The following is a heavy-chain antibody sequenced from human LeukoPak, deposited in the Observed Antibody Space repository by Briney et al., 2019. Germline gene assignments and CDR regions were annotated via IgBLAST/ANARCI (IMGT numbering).Heavy chain of an antibody. CDR1: GGSISSGSYY. CDR2: IYTSGST. CDR3: ARFYGDYSLYYFDY. V-gene: IGHV4-61*02. D-gene: IGHD4-17*01. J-gene: IGHJ4*02. Sequence: PSQTLSLTCTVSGGSISSGSYYWSWIRQPAGKGLEWIGRIYTSGSTNYNPSLKSRVTISVDTSKNQFSLKLSSVTAADTAVYYCARFYGDYSLYYFDYWGQGTLVTVSS.